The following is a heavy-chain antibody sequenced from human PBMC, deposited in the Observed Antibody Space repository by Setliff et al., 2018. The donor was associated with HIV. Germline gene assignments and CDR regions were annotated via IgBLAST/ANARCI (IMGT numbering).Heavy chain of an antibody. V-gene: IGHV1-69*06. Sequence: GASVKVSCKASGGTFNSYAISWVRQAPGQGLEWMGGIIPIFGTANYAQKFQGRVTTTEDTSTDTAYMELSSLRSEDTAVYYCASAIVGLGYNFFSVDVWGKGTTVTVSS. D-gene: IGHD1-26*01. CDR3: ASAIVGLGYNFFSVDV. CDR2: IIPIFGTA. CDR1: GGTFNSYA. J-gene: IGHJ6*04.